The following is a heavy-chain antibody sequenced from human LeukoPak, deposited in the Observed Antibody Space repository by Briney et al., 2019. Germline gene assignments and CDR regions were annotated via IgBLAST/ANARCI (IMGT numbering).Heavy chain of an antibody. CDR2: INPNSGGT. J-gene: IGHJ4*02. D-gene: IGHD3-9*01. Sequence: GASVKVSCKASGYTFTGYYMHWVRQAPGQGLEWMGWINPNSGGTNYAQKFQGWDTMTRDTSISTAYMELSRLRSDDTAVYYCARAPGYFDWLAQGWSFDYWGQGTLVTVSS. V-gene: IGHV1-2*04. CDR1: GYTFTGYY. CDR3: ARAPGYFDWLAQGWSFDY.